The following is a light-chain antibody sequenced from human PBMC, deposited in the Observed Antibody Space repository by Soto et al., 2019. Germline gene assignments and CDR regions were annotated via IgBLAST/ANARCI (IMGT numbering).Light chain of an antibody. CDR3: QQYNSYSPT. CDR2: DAS. V-gene: IGKV1-5*01. Sequence: DIQMTQSPSTLSASVGDRVTITCRASQSISSWLAWYQQKPGKAPKLLIYDASSLESGVPSRFSRSGSGTEFTLTISSLQPDDFATYYCQQYNSYSPTFGGGTKVDIK. CDR1: QSISSW. J-gene: IGKJ4*01.